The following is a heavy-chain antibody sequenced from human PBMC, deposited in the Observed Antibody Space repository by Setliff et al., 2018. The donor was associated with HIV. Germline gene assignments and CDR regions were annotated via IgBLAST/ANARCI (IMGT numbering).Heavy chain of an antibody. D-gene: IGHD4-17*01. J-gene: IGHJ3*02. V-gene: IGHV3-30*02. CDR1: GFTFSAHG. CDR3: VKDGDYRNGDYDAFDI. Sequence: GGSLRLSCAASGFTFSAHGMHWVRQAPGKGLEWVTFINYDDNYEYYADSVRGRFTISRDNSKSTVDLQMTSLTAEDTAVYYCVKDGDYRNGDYDAFDIWGQGTMVTVSS. CDR2: INYDDNYE.